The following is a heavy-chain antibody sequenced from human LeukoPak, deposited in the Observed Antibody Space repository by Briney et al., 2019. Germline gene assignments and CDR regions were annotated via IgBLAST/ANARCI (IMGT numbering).Heavy chain of an antibody. V-gene: IGHV4-39*07. Sequence: SGTLSLTCSVSGGSIGNGAYYWAWIRQTPGKGLEWIGSIYYTGSTYYNPSLKSRVTISVDRSKNQFSLKLSSVTAADTAVYYCARTEYQLLLFDYWGQGTLVTVSS. J-gene: IGHJ4*02. CDR3: ARTEYQLLLFDY. CDR2: IYYTGST. CDR1: GGSIGNGAYY. D-gene: IGHD2-2*01.